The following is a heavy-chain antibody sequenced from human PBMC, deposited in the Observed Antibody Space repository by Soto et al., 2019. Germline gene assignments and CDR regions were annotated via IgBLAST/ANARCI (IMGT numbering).Heavy chain of an antibody. CDR3: AREYYDFWSGYFDY. J-gene: IGHJ4*02. V-gene: IGHV1-18*01. CDR2: ISAYNGNT. D-gene: IGHD3-3*01. Sequence: ASVKVSCKASGYTFTSYGISWVRQAPGQGLEWMGWISAYNGNTNYAQKLQGRVTMTTDTSTSTAYMELRSLRSDDTAVYYCAREYYDFWSGYFDYWGQETLVTVSS. CDR1: GYTFTSYG.